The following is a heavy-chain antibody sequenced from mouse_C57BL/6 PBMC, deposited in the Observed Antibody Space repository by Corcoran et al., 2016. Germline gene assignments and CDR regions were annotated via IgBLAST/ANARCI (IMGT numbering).Heavy chain of an antibody. D-gene: IGHD4-1*01. CDR1: GYTFTTYG. V-gene: IGHV9-3*01. Sequence: QIQLVQSGPELKKPGETVKISCKASGYTFTTYGMSWVKQAPGKGLKWMGWINTYSGVPTYADDFKGRFAFSLETSASTAYLQINNLKNEDTATYFCAIPWDGEGYFDYWGQGTTLTVSS. J-gene: IGHJ2*01. CDR2: INTYSGVP. CDR3: AIPWDGEGYFDY.